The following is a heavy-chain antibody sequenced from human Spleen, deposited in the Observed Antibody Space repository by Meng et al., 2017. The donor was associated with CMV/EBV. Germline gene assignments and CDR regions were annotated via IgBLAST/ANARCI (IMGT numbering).Heavy chain of an antibody. CDR1: GLTLSSYW. V-gene: IGHV3-7*01. J-gene: IGHJ4*02. CDR2: IKQDGSEK. CDR3: ARGLPYFYDGSGYYFDY. Sequence: GGSLRLSCSSSGLTLSSYWMSWVRQAPVKGLEWVANIKQDGSEKYYVDSVKGRFTISRDNAKNSLYLQMNSLRAEDTAVYYCARGLPYFYDGSGYYFDYWGQGTLVTVSS. D-gene: IGHD3-22*01.